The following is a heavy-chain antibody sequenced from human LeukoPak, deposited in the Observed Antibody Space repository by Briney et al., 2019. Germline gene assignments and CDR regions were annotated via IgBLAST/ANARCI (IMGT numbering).Heavy chain of an antibody. CDR1: GLIFGDYW. Sequence: PGGSLTLSCVVSGLIFGDYWMTGVRQAPGQVLEWVASIKQDESERYYVDSVKGRFTISRDNAKNSAYLQMNSLRADDTAVFYCARDRRLHYYDSSGPLGYDYHSLDVWGKGTTVIVSS. CDR2: IKQDESER. J-gene: IGHJ6*04. V-gene: IGHV3-7*01. CDR3: ARDRRLHYYDSSGPLGYDYHSLDV. D-gene: IGHD3-22*01.